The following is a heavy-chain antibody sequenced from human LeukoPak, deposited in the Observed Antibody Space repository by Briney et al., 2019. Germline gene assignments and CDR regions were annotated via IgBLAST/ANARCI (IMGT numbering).Heavy chain of an antibody. D-gene: IGHD5-18*01. CDR3: AKVRGYSYRPFDY. Sequence: GGSLRLSCAASGFTSDDYAIHWVQQAPGKGLEWVSGISWNSVTIGYADSVKGRFTISRDNAKNSLYLQMNSLRAEDTALYYCAKVRGYSYRPFDYWGQGTLVTVSS. CDR2: ISWNSVTI. CDR1: GFTSDDYA. J-gene: IGHJ4*02. V-gene: IGHV3-9*02.